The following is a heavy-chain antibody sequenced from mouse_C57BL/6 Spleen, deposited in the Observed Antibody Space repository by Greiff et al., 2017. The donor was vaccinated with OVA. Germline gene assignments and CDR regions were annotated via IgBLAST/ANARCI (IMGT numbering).Heavy chain of an antibody. V-gene: IGHV2-5*01. CDR2: RWRGGSS. D-gene: IGHD2-4*01. CDR3: ATYDYDAWFAY. J-gene: IGHJ3*01. CDR1: GFSLSCYG. Sequence: QVHVKQSGPGLVQPSQSLSITCTVSGFSLSCYGVHWVRQSPGTGLEWLGVRWRGGSSDYNAAFMSRLSITKDNSKSQVFFKMNSLQADDTAIYYCATYDYDAWFAYWGQGTLVTVSA.